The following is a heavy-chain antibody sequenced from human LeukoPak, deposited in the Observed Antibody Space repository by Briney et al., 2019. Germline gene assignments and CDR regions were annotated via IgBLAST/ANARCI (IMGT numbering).Heavy chain of an antibody. CDR1: GYTFTSYD. V-gene: IGHV1-8*03. D-gene: IGHD2-2*01. CDR2: MNPNSGNT. CDR3: ARSFVVVPAARYYYYYYMDV. J-gene: IGHJ6*03. Sequence: ASVKVSCKASGYTFTSYDINWARQATGQGLEWMGWMNPNSGNTGYAQKFQGRVTITRNTSISTAYMELSSLRSEDTAVYYCARSFVVVPAARYYYYYYMDVWGKGTTVTVSS.